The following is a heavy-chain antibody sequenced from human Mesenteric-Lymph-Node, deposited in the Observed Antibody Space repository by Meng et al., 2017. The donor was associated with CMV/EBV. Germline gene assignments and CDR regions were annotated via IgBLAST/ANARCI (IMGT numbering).Heavy chain of an antibody. D-gene: IGHD6-25*01. CDR2: IWYDGSNK. V-gene: IGHV3-33*06. CDR1: GFSFSSYC. CDR3: AKDLDTYRYTPSSAFDY. Sequence: GESLKISCAASGFSFSSYCMNWVRQAPGKGLEWVAVIWYDGSNKYYADSVKGRFTITRDNSKNTLYLQMNSLRAEDTAVYYCAKDLDTYRYTPSSAFDYWGQGTLVTVSS. J-gene: IGHJ4*02.